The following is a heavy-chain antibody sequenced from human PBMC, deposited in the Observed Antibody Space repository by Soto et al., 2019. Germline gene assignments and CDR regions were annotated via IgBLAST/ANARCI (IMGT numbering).Heavy chain of an antibody. CDR2: ISGSGGST. Sequence: EVQLLESGGGLVQPGGSLRLSCAASGFTFSTYAMGWVRQAPGKGLEWVSAISGSGGSTYYADSVKGRFTISRDNSKHTLYLHMNSLRADDTAVYYCARPRIFPNWLDPWGQGTLVTVSS. CDR3: ARPRIFPNWLDP. V-gene: IGHV3-23*01. J-gene: IGHJ5*02. D-gene: IGHD2-15*01. CDR1: GFTFSTYA.